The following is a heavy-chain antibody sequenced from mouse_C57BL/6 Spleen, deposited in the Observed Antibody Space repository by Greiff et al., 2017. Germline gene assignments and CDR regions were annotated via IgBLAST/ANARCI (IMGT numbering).Heavy chain of an antibody. CDR1: GYTFTSYT. V-gene: IGHV1-4*01. CDR2: INPSSGYT. D-gene: IGHD2-4*01. Sequence: QVQLQQSGAELARPGASVKMSCKASGYTFTSYTMHWVKQRPGQGLEWIGYINPSSGYTKYNQKFKDKATLTADKSSSTAYMQLSSLTSEDSAVYYCARGNYDYDEDHAYWGQGTLVTVSA. CDR3: ARGNYDYDEDHAY. J-gene: IGHJ3*01.